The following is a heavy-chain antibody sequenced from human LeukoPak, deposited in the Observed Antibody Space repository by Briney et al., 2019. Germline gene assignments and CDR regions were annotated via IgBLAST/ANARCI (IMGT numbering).Heavy chain of an antibody. CDR3: AKLLLPASKGAFII. Sequence: PSETLSLTCSVSGGSLSGSYWSWIRQSAGERPEYIGRINFSGTTNYNPSLRSRVTLSMDTSKNQVSLDLSAVTAADTAVYYCAKLLLPASKGAFIIWGLGTLVIVSS. V-gene: IGHV4-4*07. J-gene: IGHJ3*02. D-gene: IGHD2/OR15-2a*01. CDR1: GGSLSGSY. CDR2: INFSGTT.